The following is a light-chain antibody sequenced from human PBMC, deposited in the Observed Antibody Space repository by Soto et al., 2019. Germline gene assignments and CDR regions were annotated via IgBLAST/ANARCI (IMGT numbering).Light chain of an antibody. J-gene: IGKJ1*01. CDR3: YQYNNWPPDRT. Sequence: EIMMTQSPATLSVSPGERATLSCRASQSVGSNLAWYQLKPGQAPRLLIYGASTRATGIPARVSGSGSATDFTHTISRLQSEDFAMDFCYQYNNWPPDRTYEQGNKE. V-gene: IGKV3-15*01. CDR2: GAS. CDR1: QSVGSN.